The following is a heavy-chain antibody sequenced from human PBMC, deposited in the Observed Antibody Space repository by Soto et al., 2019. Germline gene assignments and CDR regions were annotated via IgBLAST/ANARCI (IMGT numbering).Heavy chain of an antibody. V-gene: IGHV4-31*03. CDR2: ISYSGTT. CDR3: ARLSITSNGGWFDP. D-gene: IGHD1-20*01. Sequence: QVQLQESGPGLVKPSQTLSLTCTVSGGSIISGNHYWNWIRQHPGKGLEWIGYISYSGTTSYNPSLKSSVTISVDTSKNQFSLKLNSVTAADTAVYYCARLSITSNGGWFDPWGQGTLVTVSS. CDR1: GGSIISGNHY. J-gene: IGHJ5*02.